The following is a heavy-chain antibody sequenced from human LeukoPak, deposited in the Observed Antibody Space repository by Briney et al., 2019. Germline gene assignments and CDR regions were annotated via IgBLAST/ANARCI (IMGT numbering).Heavy chain of an antibody. J-gene: IGHJ4*02. CDR3: ANPYDSGTFPPGY. CDR2: ISGSGGSA. D-gene: IGHD3-10*01. Sequence: GGSLRLSCAASGFTFSSCAMRWVRQATGKGLEWVSAISGSGGSAYYVDSVKGRFTISRDNSKNTLYLQMNSLRAEDTAVYYCANPYDSGTFPPGYWGRETLVTVPS. V-gene: IGHV3-23*01. CDR1: GFTFSSCA.